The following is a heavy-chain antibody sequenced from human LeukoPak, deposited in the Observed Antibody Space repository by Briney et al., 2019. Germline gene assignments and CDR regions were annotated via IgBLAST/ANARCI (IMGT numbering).Heavy chain of an antibody. D-gene: IGHD4-17*01. J-gene: IGHJ6*03. CDR2: VFYSGAA. CDR1: GASIGSGGYY. Sequence: SETLSLTCSVSGASIGSGGYYWTWIRQNPGQGLEWMGDVFYSGAAYYNPALRSRLTISPDTSQNQFNLKLTSLPAADTDVYYCARYGDYGTEGYYYMDVWGKGTRVTVSS. V-gene: IGHV4-31*03. CDR3: ARYGDYGTEGYYYMDV.